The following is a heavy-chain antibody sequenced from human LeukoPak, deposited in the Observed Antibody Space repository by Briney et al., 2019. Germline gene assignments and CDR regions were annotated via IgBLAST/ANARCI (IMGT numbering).Heavy chain of an antibody. Sequence: GGSLRLSCAASGFTFSGSAIHWVRQASGKGLEWVGRIRSKANSYATAYAASVKGRFTISRDDSKNTAYLQMNSPRAEDTAAYYCAKDGNWARFENWGQGTLVTVSS. V-gene: IGHV3-73*01. CDR2: IRSKANSYAT. J-gene: IGHJ4*02. D-gene: IGHD7-27*01. CDR1: GFTFSGSA. CDR3: AKDGNWARFEN.